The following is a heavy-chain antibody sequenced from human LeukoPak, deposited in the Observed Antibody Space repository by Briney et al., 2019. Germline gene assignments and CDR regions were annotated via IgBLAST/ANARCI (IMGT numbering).Heavy chain of an antibody. D-gene: IGHD1-1*01. Sequence: PGGSLRLSCAASGFTFSSYAMSWVRQAPGKGLEWVSAISGNGGSTYYADSAKGRFTISRDNSKNTLYLQMNSLRAEDTAVYYCAKGGTAEEWFDPWGQGTLVTVSS. V-gene: IGHV3-23*01. CDR3: AKGGTAEEWFDP. CDR1: GFTFSSYA. CDR2: ISGNGGST. J-gene: IGHJ5*02.